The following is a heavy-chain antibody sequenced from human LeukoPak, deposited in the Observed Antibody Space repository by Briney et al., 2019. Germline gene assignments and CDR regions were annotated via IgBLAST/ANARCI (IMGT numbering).Heavy chain of an antibody. D-gene: IGHD3-10*01. J-gene: IGHJ4*02. V-gene: IGHV3-30-3*01. CDR3: ARDHRGTMVRGFHDY. CDR1: GFTFSSYA. CDR2: ISYDGSNK. Sequence: GGSLRLSCAASGFTFSSYAMHWVRQAPGKGLEGGAVISYDGSNKYYADSVKGRFTISRDNSKNTLYLQMNSLRAEDTAVYYCARDHRGTMVRGFHDYWGQGTLVTVSS.